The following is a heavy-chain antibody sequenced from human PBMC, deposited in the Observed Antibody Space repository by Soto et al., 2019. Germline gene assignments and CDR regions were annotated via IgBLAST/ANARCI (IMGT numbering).Heavy chain of an antibody. Sequence: EVQLVESGGVVVQPGGSLRLSCAASGFTFDDYSMHWVRQAPGKGLEWVSLISWDGGXXXYXDSVKGRFTXSRDNSKXXXXXXXXXXXXXXXXXXXXXXXXAVSDYTNLDYWGQGALVTVSS. J-gene: IGHJ4*02. CDR1: GFTFDDYS. D-gene: IGHD4-4*01. CDR3: XXXXAVSDYTNLDY. V-gene: IGHV3-43*01. CDR2: ISWDGGXX.